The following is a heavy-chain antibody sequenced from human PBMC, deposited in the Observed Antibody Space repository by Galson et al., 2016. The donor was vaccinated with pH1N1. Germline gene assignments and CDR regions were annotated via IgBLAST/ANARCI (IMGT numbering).Heavy chain of an antibody. V-gene: IGHV3-7*01. CDR1: GFPLSSYW. CDR3: VRAVGRAEAH. CDR2: MNQDGNKK. J-gene: IGHJ4*02. Sequence: LRLSCAASGFPLSSYWMSWVRQAPGTGLEWVANMNQDGNKKYYVDSVKGRFIISRDYSKNSLYLQMNSLRAEDTAMYYCVRAVGRAEAHWGQGTLVTVSS. D-gene: IGHD1-26*01.